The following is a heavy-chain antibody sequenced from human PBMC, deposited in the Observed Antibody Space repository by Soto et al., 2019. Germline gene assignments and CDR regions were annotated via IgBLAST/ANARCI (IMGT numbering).Heavy chain of an antibody. Sequence: PSETLSLTCTVSGGSISSHYWSWIRQPPGQGLEWIGYIYYSGSTNYNPSLKSRVTISVDMSKSQFSLRLSSVTAADTAVYYCARVRGVVILRTYNWFDPWGQGTQVTVSS. CDR3: ARVRGVVILRTYNWFDP. D-gene: IGHD3-3*01. J-gene: IGHJ5*02. V-gene: IGHV4-59*11. CDR1: GGSISSHY. CDR2: IYYSGST.